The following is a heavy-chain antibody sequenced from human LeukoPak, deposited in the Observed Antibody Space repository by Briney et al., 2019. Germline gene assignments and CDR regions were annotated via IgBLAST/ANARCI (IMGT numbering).Heavy chain of an antibody. CDR1: GFTVSSNY. CDR3: AKESRIRTSGSYYSLFDY. J-gene: IGHJ4*02. Sequence: GGSLRLSCAASGFTVSSNYMTWVRQAPGKGLEWVSVIYSGGSAYYADSVKGRFTISRDNSKNTLYLQMNSLRAEDTAVYYCAKESRIRTSGSYYSLFDYWGQGILVTVSS. V-gene: IGHV3-53*01. CDR2: IYSGGSA. D-gene: IGHD3-10*01.